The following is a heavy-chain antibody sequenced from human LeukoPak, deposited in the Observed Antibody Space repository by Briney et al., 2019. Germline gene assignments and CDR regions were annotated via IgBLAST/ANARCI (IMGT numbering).Heavy chain of an antibody. V-gene: IGHV3-30*18. CDR2: ISYDGSNK. CDR3: AKGNPYYYDSSGYYYYYYGMDV. D-gene: IGHD3-22*01. Sequence: PGRSLRLSCAASGFTFSSYGMHWVRQAPGKGLEWVAVISYDGSNKYYADSVKGRFTISRDNSKNTLYLQMNSLRAEDTAVYYRAKGNPYYYDSSGYYYYYYGMDVWGQGTTVTVSS. CDR1: GFTFSSYG. J-gene: IGHJ6*02.